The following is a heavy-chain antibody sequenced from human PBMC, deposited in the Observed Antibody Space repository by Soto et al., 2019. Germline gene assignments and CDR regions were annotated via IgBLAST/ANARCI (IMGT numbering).Heavy chain of an antibody. J-gene: IGHJ4*02. Sequence: GGSLRLSCAASGFTFSSYSMNWVRQAPGKGLEWVSSISSSSSYIYYADSVKGRFTISRDNAKNSLYLQMNSLRVEDTAVYYCARDPQYYYGSRPFWGQGTLVTVSS. V-gene: IGHV3-21*01. CDR1: GFTFSSYS. CDR2: ISSSSSYI. CDR3: ARDPQYYYGSRPF. D-gene: IGHD3-10*01.